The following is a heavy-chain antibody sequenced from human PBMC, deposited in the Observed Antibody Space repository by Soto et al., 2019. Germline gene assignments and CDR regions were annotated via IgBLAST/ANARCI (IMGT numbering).Heavy chain of an antibody. D-gene: IGHD6-19*01. CDR2: INAGNGNT. CDR3: ARDLSPFIAVNWFDP. J-gene: IGHJ5*02. CDR1: GYTFTSYA. V-gene: IGHV1-3*01. Sequence: ASVKVSCKASGYTFTSYAMHWVRQAPGQRLEWMGWINAGNGNTKYSQKFQGRVTITRDTSASTAYMELSSLRSEDTAVYYCARDLSPFIAVNWFDPWGQGTLVTVSS.